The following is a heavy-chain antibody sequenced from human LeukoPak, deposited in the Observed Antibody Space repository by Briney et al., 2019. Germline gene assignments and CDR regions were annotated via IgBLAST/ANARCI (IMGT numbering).Heavy chain of an antibody. CDR1: GYTFTSYD. J-gene: IGHJ6*02. D-gene: IGHD3-22*01. V-gene: IGHV1-8*01. CDR2: MNPNSGNT. CDR3: ARSGYYYDSSGYYAYGMDV. Sequence: ASVKVSCKASGYTFTSYDINWVRQAPGQGLEWMGWMNPNSGNTGYAQKFQGRVTMTRNTSISTAYMELSSLRSEDTAVYYCARSGYYYDSSGYYAYGMDVWGQGTTVTVSS.